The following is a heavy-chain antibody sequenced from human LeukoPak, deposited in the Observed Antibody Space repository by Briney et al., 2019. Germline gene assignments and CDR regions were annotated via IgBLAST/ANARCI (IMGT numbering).Heavy chain of an antibody. Sequence: ASVKVSCKASGYTFTGYYMHWVRQAPGQGLGWMGWINPNSGGTNYAQKFQGRVTMTRDTSISTAYMELSRLRSDDTAVYYCARGFGQWLVRYYFDYWGQGTLVTVSS. CDR2: INPNSGGT. D-gene: IGHD6-19*01. CDR3: ARGFGQWLVRYYFDY. CDR1: GYTFTGYY. V-gene: IGHV1-2*02. J-gene: IGHJ4*02.